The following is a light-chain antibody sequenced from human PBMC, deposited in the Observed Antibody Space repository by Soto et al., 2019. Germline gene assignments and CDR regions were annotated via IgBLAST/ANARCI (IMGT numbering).Light chain of an antibody. CDR3: QQYNNWPLALT. V-gene: IGKV3-15*01. Sequence: EIVMTQSPATLSVSPGERATLSCRASQSVSSNLAWYQQKPGQAPRLLIYGASTRATGIPARFSGSGSGTEFTLTISSLQSEDFAVYDCQQYNNWPLALTFGGGTKVEIK. J-gene: IGKJ4*01. CDR1: QSVSSN. CDR2: GAS.